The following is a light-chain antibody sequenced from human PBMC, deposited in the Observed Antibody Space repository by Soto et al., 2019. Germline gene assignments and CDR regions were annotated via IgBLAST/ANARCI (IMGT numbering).Light chain of an antibody. V-gene: IGKV3-11*01. Sequence: EIVLTQSPATLSLSPGERATPSCRASQTVSSSLAWYQQKPGQAPRLLIYEASNRATGIPARFSGSGSGADFTLTISSLEPEDFALYYCQQRSNWPPLTFGGGTKVDIK. CDR2: EAS. CDR1: QTVSSS. CDR3: QQRSNWPPLT. J-gene: IGKJ4*01.